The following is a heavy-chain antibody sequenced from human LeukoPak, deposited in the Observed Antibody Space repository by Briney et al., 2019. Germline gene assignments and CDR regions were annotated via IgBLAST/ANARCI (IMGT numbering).Heavy chain of an antibody. J-gene: IGHJ3*02. CDR2: IYYSGST. CDR3: ARVIVVVPAAILSAFDI. CDR1: GGSISSGDYY. Sequence: PSQTLSLTCTVSGGSISSGDYYWSWIRQPPGKGPDWIGYIYYSGSTYYNPSLKSRVTISVDTSKNQFSLKLSSVTAADTAVYYCARVIVVVPAAILSAFDIWGQGTMVTVSS. D-gene: IGHD2-2*01. V-gene: IGHV4-30-4*08.